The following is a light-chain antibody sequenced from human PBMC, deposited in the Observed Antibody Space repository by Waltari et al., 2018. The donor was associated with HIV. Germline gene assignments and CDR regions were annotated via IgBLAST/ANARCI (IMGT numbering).Light chain of an antibody. CDR1: SGSIASNY. J-gene: IGLJ2*01. CDR2: EDN. Sequence: NFMLTQPHSVSESPGKTVTISCTRSSGSIASNYVQWYQQRPGSSPSTVIYEDNQRPSGVPDRFSGSIASSSNSASLTISGLKTEDEADYYCSSFANRDGFYVLFGGGTRLTVL. V-gene: IGLV6-57*01. CDR3: SSFANRDGFYVL.